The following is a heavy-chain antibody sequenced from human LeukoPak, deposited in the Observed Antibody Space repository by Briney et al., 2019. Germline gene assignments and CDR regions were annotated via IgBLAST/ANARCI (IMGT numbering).Heavy chain of an antibody. V-gene: IGHV1-2*02. CDR1: GYTFSGYY. CDR2: IDPQSGAP. CDR3: ARSFSDYGDFVP. Sequence: ASVKVSCKTSGYTFSGYYIHWVRQAPGQGLEWLGWIDPQSGAPNYAQKFEGRVTLTRDTSLTTAFMEMSGLKSDDTAIYYCARSFSDYGDFVPWGQGTLLTVHS. J-gene: IGHJ5*02. D-gene: IGHD4-17*01.